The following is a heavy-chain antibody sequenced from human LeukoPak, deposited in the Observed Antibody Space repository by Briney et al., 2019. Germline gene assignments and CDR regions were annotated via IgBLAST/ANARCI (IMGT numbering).Heavy chain of an antibody. J-gene: IGHJ4*02. CDR3: ARALPFGGVNFDY. Sequence: SETLSLTCTVSGGSISSGGYYWSWIRQHPGKGLEWIGYIYYSGSTYYNPSLKSRVTISVDTSKNQFSLKLSSVTAADTAVHYCARALPFGGVNFDYWGQGTLVTVSS. V-gene: IGHV4-31*03. CDR1: GGSISSGGYY. D-gene: IGHD3-16*01. CDR2: IYYSGST.